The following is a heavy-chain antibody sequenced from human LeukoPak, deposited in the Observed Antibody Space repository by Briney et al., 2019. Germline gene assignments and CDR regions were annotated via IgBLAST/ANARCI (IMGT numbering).Heavy chain of an antibody. CDR3: ARGDYSGSSEGVY. CDR1: GGSISSSSYY. J-gene: IGHJ4*02. Sequence: TPSETLSLTCTVSGGSISSSSYYWGWIRQPPGKGLEWIGSIYYSGSTYYNPSLKSRVTISVDTSKNQFSLKLSSVTAADTAVYYCARGDYSGSSEGVYWGQGTLVTVSS. V-gene: IGHV4-39*01. CDR2: IYYSGST. D-gene: IGHD1-26*01.